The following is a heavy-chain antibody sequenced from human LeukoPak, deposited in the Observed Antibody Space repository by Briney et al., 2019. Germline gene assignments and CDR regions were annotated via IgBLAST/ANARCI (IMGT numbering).Heavy chain of an antibody. Sequence: PGGSLRLSCAASGFTVSSNYMTWVRQAPGKGLEWVSVIYSGGSIYYADSVKGRFTISRDNSKNTLYLQMNSLRAEDTALYYCAKGRGYSGYDFFDYWGQGTLVTVSS. D-gene: IGHD5-12*01. J-gene: IGHJ4*02. CDR1: GFTVSSNY. CDR2: IYSGGSI. V-gene: IGHV3-53*01. CDR3: AKGRGYSGYDFFDY.